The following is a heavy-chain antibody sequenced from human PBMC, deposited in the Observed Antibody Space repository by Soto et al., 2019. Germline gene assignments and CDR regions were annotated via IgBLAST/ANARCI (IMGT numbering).Heavy chain of an antibody. CDR2: IYWDDDK. CDR1: GISLSTSGVG. V-gene: IGHV2-5*02. Sequence: QITLKASGPTLVKPTQTLTLTCTFSGISLSTSGVGVACIRQPPGKTLEWPALIYWDDDKRYSTSLKIRLTITPATSKNHVVLTMTNMDPVDTATYYCAHSRTYGAGSYAFGYWGQGTPVTVSS. D-gene: IGHD3-10*01. CDR3: AHSRTYGAGSYAFGY. J-gene: IGHJ4*02.